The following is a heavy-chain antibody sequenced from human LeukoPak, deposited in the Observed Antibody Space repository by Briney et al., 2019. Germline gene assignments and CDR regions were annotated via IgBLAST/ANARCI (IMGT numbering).Heavy chain of an antibody. J-gene: IGHJ5*02. Sequence: SETLSLTCTVSGGSISSYYLSWIRQPPGKGLEWIGYIYYSGSTNYNPSLKSRVTISVDTSKNQFSQKLSSVTAADTAVQYCAREAGVYCSGGSCYSSWFDPWGQGTLVTVSS. V-gene: IGHV4-59*01. CDR1: GGSISSYY. D-gene: IGHD2-15*01. CDR3: AREAGVYCSGGSCYSSWFDP. CDR2: IYYSGST.